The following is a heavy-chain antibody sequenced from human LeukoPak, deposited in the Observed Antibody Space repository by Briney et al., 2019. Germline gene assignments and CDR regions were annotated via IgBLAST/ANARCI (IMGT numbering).Heavy chain of an antibody. CDR2: ISAYNGDT. Sequence: ASVKVSCKASGFTFTSSGFSWARQAPGQGLEWMGWISAYNGDTNYAQKLQGRLTMTADTSTSTAYMELGSLRSDDTAVYYCARVGDFHLLYYFDYWGQGTLVTVSS. V-gene: IGHV1-18*01. J-gene: IGHJ4*02. D-gene: IGHD2-2*01. CDR1: GFTFTSSG. CDR3: ARVGDFHLLYYFDY.